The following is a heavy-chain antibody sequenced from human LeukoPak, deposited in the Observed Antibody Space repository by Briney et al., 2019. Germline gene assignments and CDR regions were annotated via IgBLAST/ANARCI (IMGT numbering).Heavy chain of an antibody. D-gene: IGHD3-3*01. CDR3: AKGASYDFWSGYYFDY. CDR1: GFTFSSYA. CDR2: ISGSGGST. V-gene: IGHV3-23*01. Sequence: GGSLRLSCAASGFTFSSYATSWVRQAPGKGLEWVSAISGSGGSTYYADSVKGRFTISRDNSKNTLYLQMNSLRAEDTAVYYCAKGASYDFWSGYYFDYWGQGTLVTVSS. J-gene: IGHJ4*02.